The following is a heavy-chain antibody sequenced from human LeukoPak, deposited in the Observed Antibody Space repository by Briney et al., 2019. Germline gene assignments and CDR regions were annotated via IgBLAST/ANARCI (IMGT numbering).Heavy chain of an antibody. CDR1: GGSITSYY. CDR2: IYASGST. Sequence: SETLSLTCSVSGGSITSYYWSWIRQPPGKGLEWIGYIYASGSTNYNPSLKSRVTISVDTSKSQFSLKLSSVTAADTAVYYCARHYGSGSYYFHFDYWGQGTLVTVSS. D-gene: IGHD3-10*01. J-gene: IGHJ4*02. CDR3: ARHYGSGSYYFHFDY. V-gene: IGHV4-4*09.